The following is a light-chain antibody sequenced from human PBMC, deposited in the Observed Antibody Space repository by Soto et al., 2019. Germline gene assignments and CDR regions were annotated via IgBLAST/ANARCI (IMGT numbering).Light chain of an antibody. CDR2: DVS. V-gene: IGLV2-14*01. CDR3: SSYTSSSTYV. J-gene: IGLJ1*01. Sequence: QRALNQPASVSGAAGEASTISCTGTSSDVGGYNYVSWYQQHPGKAPKLMIYDVSSRPSGVSDRFSGSKSGNTASLTISGLQAEDEADYYCSSYTSSSTYVFGTGTKFTVL. CDR1: SSDVGGYNY.